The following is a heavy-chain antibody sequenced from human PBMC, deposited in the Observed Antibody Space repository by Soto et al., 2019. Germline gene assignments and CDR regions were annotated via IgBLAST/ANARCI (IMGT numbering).Heavy chain of an antibody. CDR2: ISYDGSNK. D-gene: IGHD3-22*01. CDR1: GFTFSSYA. Sequence: PGGSLRLSCAASGFTFSSYAMHWVRQAPGKGLEWVAVISYDGSNKYYADSVKGRFTISRDNSKNTLYLQMNSLRVEDTAVYYCARDPDLSGYYSYFDYWGQGTLVTVSS. CDR3: ARDPDLSGYYSYFDY. J-gene: IGHJ4*02. V-gene: IGHV3-30-3*01.